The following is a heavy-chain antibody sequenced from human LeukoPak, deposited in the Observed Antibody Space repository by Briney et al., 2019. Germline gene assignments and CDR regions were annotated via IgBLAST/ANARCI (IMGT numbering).Heavy chain of an antibody. CDR3: ARAPLGMVRRLPLFEY. Sequence: ASVKVSCKASGYTFTDYYMHWLRQAPGQGLEWMGWINPSSGGTNSAQRFQGRVTMTRDTSISTAYMELSRLTSDDTAVYYCARAPLGMVRRLPLFEYWGQGTLVTVSS. D-gene: IGHD3-10*01. J-gene: IGHJ4*02. CDR2: INPSSGGT. V-gene: IGHV1-2*02. CDR1: GYTFTDYY.